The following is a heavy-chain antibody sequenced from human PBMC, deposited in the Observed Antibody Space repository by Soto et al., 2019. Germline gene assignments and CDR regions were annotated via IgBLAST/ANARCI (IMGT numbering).Heavy chain of an antibody. V-gene: IGHV4-28*01. D-gene: IGHD3-10*01. Sequence: SETLSLTCAVSGYSISSGSWWGWIRQPPGEGLEWIGYIYYTGTTYYNPSLKSRVTMSVDTSKNQFSLRLSSVTAVDTAIYYCTITRGDPQLHGLDYWAQGTLVTVSS. CDR2: IYYTGTT. CDR3: TITRGDPQLHGLDY. CDR1: GYSISSGSW. J-gene: IGHJ4*02.